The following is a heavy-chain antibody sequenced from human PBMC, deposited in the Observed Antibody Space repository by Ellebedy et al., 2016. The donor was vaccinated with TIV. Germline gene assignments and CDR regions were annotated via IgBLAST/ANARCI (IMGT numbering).Heavy chain of an antibody. D-gene: IGHD2-15*01. Sequence: AASVKVSCKTSGYTFTSYGISWMRQAPGQGLEWMGWIRHDGFKNYVRNLQGSVTMTTDTPTNTVYMELRSLTSDDTAIYYCARDLGNCSGGSCYRQWFDPWGQGTLVTVSS. CDR2: IRHDGFK. V-gene: IGHV1-18*04. CDR1: GYTFTSYG. CDR3: ARDLGNCSGGSCYRQWFDP. J-gene: IGHJ5*02.